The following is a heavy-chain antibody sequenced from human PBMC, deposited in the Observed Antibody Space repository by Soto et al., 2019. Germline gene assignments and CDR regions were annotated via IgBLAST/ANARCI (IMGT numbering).Heavy chain of an antibody. CDR2: IIPIFGTA. D-gene: IGHD3-22*01. V-gene: IGHV1-69*01. CDR3: ARERGYYYDSSGYYFDY. Sequence: QVQLVQSGAEVKKPGSSVKVSCKASGGTFSSYAISWVRQAPGQGLEWMGGIIPIFGTANSAQKFQGRVTITADESTSTAYMELSSLRSEDTAVYYCARERGYYYDSSGYYFDYWGQGTLVTVSS. CDR1: GGTFSSYA. J-gene: IGHJ4*02.